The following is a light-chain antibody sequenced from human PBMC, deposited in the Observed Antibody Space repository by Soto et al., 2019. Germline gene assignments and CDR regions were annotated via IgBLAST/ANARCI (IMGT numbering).Light chain of an antibody. CDR3: QQYNNWPYT. J-gene: IGKJ2*01. CDR1: QNNENY. CDR2: GAS. Sequence: DIVMTQSPDSLAVSLGERATINCKSSQNNENYLAWYQQKPGQAPRLLIYGASTRATGIPARFSGSGSGTEFTLTISSLQSEDFAVYYCQQYNNWPYTFGQGTKLEIK. V-gene: IGKV3-15*01.